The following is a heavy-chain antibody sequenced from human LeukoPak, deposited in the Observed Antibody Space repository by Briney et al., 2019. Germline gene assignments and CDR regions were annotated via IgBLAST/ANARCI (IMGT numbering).Heavy chain of an antibody. CDR1: GFTFSSYE. CDR3: ARDRQGFLDY. Sequence: GGSLRLSCAAPGFTFSSYEMNWVRQAPGKGLEWVSYISSSGSTIYYADSVKGRLTISRDNAKNSLYLQMNSLRAEDTAVYYCARDRQGFLDYWGQGTLVTVSS. D-gene: IGHD2-15*01. CDR2: ISSSGSTI. J-gene: IGHJ4*02. V-gene: IGHV3-48*03.